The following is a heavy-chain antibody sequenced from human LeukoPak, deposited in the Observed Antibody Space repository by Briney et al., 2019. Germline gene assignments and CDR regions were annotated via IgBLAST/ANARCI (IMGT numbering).Heavy chain of an antibody. CDR2: IRYDGSKK. CDR1: GFTFSSYS. V-gene: IGHV3-30*02. Sequence: GGSLRLSCAASGFTFSSYSMNWVRQAPGKGLEWVAFIRYDGSKKYYADSVKGRFTISRDNSKNTLYLQMNSLRAEDTAVYYCANRPRSIAAIWGQGTMVTVSS. D-gene: IGHD6-6*01. J-gene: IGHJ3*02. CDR3: ANRPRSIAAI.